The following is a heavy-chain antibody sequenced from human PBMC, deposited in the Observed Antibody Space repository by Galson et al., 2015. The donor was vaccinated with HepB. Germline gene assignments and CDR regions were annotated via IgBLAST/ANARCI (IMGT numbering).Heavy chain of an antibody. J-gene: IGHJ2*01. CDR2: ISWNSGSI. V-gene: IGHV3-9*01. Sequence: SLRLSCAASGFIFDDYAMHWVRQAPGKGLEWVSGISWNSGSIGYADSVKGRFTISRDNARNSLYLQMHSLTTEDTAFYYCAKAYASSPNYWYFDLWGRGTLVTVSS. CDR3: AKAYASSPNYWYFDL. CDR1: GFIFDDYA. D-gene: IGHD6-6*01.